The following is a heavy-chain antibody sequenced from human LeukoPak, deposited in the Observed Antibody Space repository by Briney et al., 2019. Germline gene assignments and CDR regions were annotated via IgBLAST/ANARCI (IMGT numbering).Heavy chain of an antibody. CDR1: GLTFSSYT. V-gene: IGHV3-30-3*01. CDR3: AKARDVGSGSRALDY. J-gene: IGHJ4*02. D-gene: IGHD3-10*01. Sequence: PGGSLRLSCAASGLTFSSYTMHWVRQAPGNGLEWVAVMSHDGSTKYYADSVKGRFTISRDNSETTLYLQMNSLRAEDTAVYYCAKARDVGSGSRALDYWGQGSLVTISS. CDR2: MSHDGSTK.